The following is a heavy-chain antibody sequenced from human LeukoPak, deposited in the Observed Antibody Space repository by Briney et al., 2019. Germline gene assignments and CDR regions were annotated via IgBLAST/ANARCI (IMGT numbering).Heavy chain of an antibody. CDR3: SKVKGQWLAQYYFDY. CDR1: GFSHSNYA. CDR2: ISYDGSNK. J-gene: IGHJ4*02. Sequence: GRSLRLSCAASGFSHSNYAMHWVRQAPGKGLEWVAVISYDGSNKYYADSVKGRFTISRDNSKNTLYLQMNSLRAEDTAVYYCSKVKGQWLAQYYFDYWGQGTLVTVSS. D-gene: IGHD6-19*01. V-gene: IGHV3-30*04.